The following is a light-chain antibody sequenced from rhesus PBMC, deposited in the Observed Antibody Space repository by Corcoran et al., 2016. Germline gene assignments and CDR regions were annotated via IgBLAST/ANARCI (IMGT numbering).Light chain of an antibody. CDR1: QSLSNY. CDR2: RAS. V-gene: IGKV1S9*01. CDR3: QQGYSYPYS. J-gene: IGKJ2*01. Sequence: DIQMTQSPSSLSASVGDRVTITCQASQSLSNYLNWYQQKPGKIPKLLIYRASSLQSGIPSRFSGSGSGTDFTLTISSLQPEDFATDYCQQGYSYPYSFGQGTKVEIK.